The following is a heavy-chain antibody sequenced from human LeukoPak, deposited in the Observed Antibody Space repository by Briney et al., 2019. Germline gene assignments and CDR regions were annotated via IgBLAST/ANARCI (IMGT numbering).Heavy chain of an antibody. J-gene: IGHJ4*02. CDR2: VDPSDSYT. Sequence: GESLKISCKASGYSFTNHWITWVRQMPGKGLEWMGRVDPSDSYTNYSPSFQGQVTISADKSISTAYLQWSSLKASDTAMYYCARHVSDCSGGSCYGLDYWGQGTLVTVSS. CDR1: GYSFTNHW. CDR3: ARHVSDCSGGSCYGLDY. D-gene: IGHD2-15*01. V-gene: IGHV5-10-1*04.